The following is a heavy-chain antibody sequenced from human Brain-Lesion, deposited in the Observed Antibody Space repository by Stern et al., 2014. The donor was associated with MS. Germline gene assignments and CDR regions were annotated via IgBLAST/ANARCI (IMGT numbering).Heavy chain of an antibody. V-gene: IGHV1-24*01. CDR1: GYTLTELS. J-gene: IGHJ3*02. CDR2: FDPEDGES. Sequence: VQLVESGAEVKKPGASVKVSCKVSGYTLTELSMHWVRQAPGKGLEWMGGFDPEDGESIYEQKFQGRVTMTEDTSTDTAYMELSSLRSEDTAIYYCATDLQQPLVDNFDIWGQGTMVTVSS. D-gene: IGHD6-13*01. CDR3: ATDLQQPLVDNFDI.